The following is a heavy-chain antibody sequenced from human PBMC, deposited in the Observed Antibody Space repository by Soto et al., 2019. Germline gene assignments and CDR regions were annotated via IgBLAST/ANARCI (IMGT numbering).Heavy chain of an antibody. J-gene: IGHJ6*02. V-gene: IGHV3-15*07. Sequence: GGSLRLSCAASGFTFSNAWMNWFRQAPGKGLEWVGRIKSETDGGTTDYAAPVKGRFTISRDDSKNTLYLQMNSLKTEDTAVYYCTSEGDTAMVTKGVFGAYYYYGMDVWGQGTTVTVSS. CDR3: TSEGDTAMVTKGVFGAYYYYGMDV. D-gene: IGHD5-18*01. CDR2: IKSETDGGTT. CDR1: GFTFSNAW.